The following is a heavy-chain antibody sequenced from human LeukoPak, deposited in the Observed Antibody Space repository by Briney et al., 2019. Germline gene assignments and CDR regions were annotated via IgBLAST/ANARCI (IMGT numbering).Heavy chain of an antibody. V-gene: IGHV1-8*03. CDR1: GYTFTSYD. Sequence: ASVKVSCXASGYTFTSYDINWVRRATGQGLEWMGWMNPNSGNTGYAQKFQGRVTITRNTSISTAYMELSSLRSEDTAVYYCARHYYDSSGYYFSDPWGQGTLVTVSS. D-gene: IGHD3-22*01. J-gene: IGHJ5*02. CDR2: MNPNSGNT. CDR3: ARHYYDSSGYYFSDP.